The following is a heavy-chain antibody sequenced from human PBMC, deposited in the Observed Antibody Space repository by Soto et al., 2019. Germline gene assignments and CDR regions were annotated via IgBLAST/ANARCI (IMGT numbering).Heavy chain of an antibody. CDR1: GGSIRSSSYY. D-gene: IGHD6-13*01. J-gene: IGHJ4*02. Sequence: QLQLQESVPGLVKPSETLSLTCTVSGGSIRSSSYYWGWIRQPPGKGLEWIGSIYYSGSTYYNPSLKSRVTIYVGTSKIQFSLKLSSVTAAYTAVYYCASLTSLAAPSFDYWGQGTLVTVSS. CDR3: ASLTSLAAPSFDY. CDR2: IYYSGST. V-gene: IGHV4-39*01.